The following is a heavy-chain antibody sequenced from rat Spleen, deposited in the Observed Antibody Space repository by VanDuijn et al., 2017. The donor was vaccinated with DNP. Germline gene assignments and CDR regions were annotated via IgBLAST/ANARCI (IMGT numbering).Heavy chain of an antibody. J-gene: IGHJ2*01. CDR3: TRAATMMVFDY. V-gene: IGHV5S23*01. CDR2: ITDSGGDT. Sequence: EVQLVESGGGLVQPGRSLKLSCAASGITFNNYDMAWVRQAPAKGLEWVAFITDSGGDTYYRDSVKGRFTISRDNAKSTLYLQMNSLRSEDTATYYCTRAATMMVFDYWGQGVMVTVSS. D-gene: IGHD1-12*02. CDR1: GITFNNYD.